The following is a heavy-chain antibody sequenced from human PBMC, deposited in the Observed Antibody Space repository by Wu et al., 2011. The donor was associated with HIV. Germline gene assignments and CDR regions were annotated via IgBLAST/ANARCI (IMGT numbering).Heavy chain of an antibody. CDR3: ARDESGSYPDAFDI. Sequence: QVQLVQSGAEVRKPGSSVRVSCKASGGSFTSYAISWVRQAPGQGLEWMGWISTYSGNTKYAQRLQGRVTMTTDTPANTAYMELRSLRSDDTAVYYCARDESGSYPDAFDIWGQGTMVTVSS. D-gene: IGHD1-26*01. V-gene: IGHV1-18*01. CDR2: ISTYSGNT. CDR1: GGSFTSYA. J-gene: IGHJ3*02.